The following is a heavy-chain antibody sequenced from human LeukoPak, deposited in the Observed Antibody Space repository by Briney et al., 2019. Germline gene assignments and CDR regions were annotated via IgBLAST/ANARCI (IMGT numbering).Heavy chain of an antibody. Sequence: PGGSLRLSCAASGFTFSSYAMSWVRQAPGKGLEWVSAFSGSGGSTYYADSVKGRFTISRDNSKNTLYLQMNSLRAEDTAVYYCAKGPYSSSWYWFDPWGQGTLVTVSS. CDR2: FSGSGGST. CDR3: AKGPYSSSWYWFDP. CDR1: GFTFSSYA. V-gene: IGHV3-23*01. J-gene: IGHJ5*02. D-gene: IGHD6-13*01.